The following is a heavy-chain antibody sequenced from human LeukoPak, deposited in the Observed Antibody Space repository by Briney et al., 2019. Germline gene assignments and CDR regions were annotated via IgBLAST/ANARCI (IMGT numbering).Heavy chain of an antibody. CDR1: GFTFSSYT. V-gene: IGHV3-48*04. CDR2: ISSSGSTI. CDR3: AELGITMIGGV. Sequence: GGSLRVSCAASGFTFSSYTMNWVRQAPGKGLEWVSYISSSGSTIYYADSVKGRFTISRDNAKNSLYLQMNSLRAEDTAVYYCAELGITMIGGVWGKGTTVTISS. D-gene: IGHD3-10*02. J-gene: IGHJ6*04.